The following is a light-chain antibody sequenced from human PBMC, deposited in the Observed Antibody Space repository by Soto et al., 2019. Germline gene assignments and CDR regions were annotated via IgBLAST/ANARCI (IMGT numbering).Light chain of an antibody. Sequence: ELVLTQSPASLSLSPGERATLSCRASQDVVKYLAWYTQKPGQAPTLLIYDASKRAAGIPARFGGSGSGTDVTLTISNVESDDFAVYFCQQRGTWPPITFGGGTRLE. CDR1: QDVVKY. J-gene: IGKJ4*01. CDR3: QQRGTWPPIT. CDR2: DAS. V-gene: IGKV3-11*01.